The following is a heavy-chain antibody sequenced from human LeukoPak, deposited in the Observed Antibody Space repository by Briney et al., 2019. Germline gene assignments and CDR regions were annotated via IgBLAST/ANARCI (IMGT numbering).Heavy chain of an antibody. J-gene: IGHJ4*02. CDR2: INPNSGGT. CDR3: ARVSVAGTDY. Sequence: GASLRVSCKASGYTFTDYYIHWVRQAPGQGLEWMGWINPNSGGTNYAQRFQGRVTMTRDTSISTAYMELSRLRSDDTAVYYCARVSVAGTDYWGQGTLVTVSS. V-gene: IGHV1-2*02. CDR1: GYTFTDYY. D-gene: IGHD6-19*01.